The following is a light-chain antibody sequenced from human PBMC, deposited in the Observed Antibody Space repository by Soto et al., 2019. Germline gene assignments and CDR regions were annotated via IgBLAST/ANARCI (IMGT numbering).Light chain of an antibody. CDR1: SGHSSYA. V-gene: IGLV4-69*01. Sequence: QSVLTQSPSASASLGASVKLTCTLSSGHSSYAIAWHQQQPEKGPRYLMKLNSDGSHSKGDGIPDSFSGSSSGAERYLTISSLQSEDEADYCCQTWGTGIRVFGGGTKVTVL. CDR2: LNSDGSH. J-gene: IGLJ2*01. CDR3: QTWGTGIRV.